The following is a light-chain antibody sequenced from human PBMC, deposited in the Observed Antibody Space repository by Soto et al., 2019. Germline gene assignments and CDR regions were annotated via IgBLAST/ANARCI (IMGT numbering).Light chain of an antibody. CDR3: QQRSNWPGT. Sequence: EIVLTQCPATLSFSPGERATLSCRASQSVSSSLAWYQQKPGQAPRLLIYDASNRATGIPVRFSGSGSGTAFTLAISSLEPEDFAVYYCQQRSNWPGTFGQGTKVDIK. CDR1: QSVSSS. J-gene: IGKJ1*01. CDR2: DAS. V-gene: IGKV3-11*01.